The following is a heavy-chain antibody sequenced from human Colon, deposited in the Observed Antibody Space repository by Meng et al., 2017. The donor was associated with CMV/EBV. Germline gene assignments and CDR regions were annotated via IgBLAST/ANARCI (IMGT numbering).Heavy chain of an antibody. CDR3: VRDLTGEEDY. CDR2: INTSGRP. J-gene: IGHJ4*02. V-gene: IGHV4-34*01. CDR1: GGSLGRHY. Sequence: LSLPCAVSGGSLGRHYWSWIRQSPGKGLEWIGDINTSGRPNYNPSLKSRVTISIDTSRNQFSLNLNSVTAADTAVYYCVRDLTGEEDYWGQGNLVTVSS. D-gene: IGHD7-27*01.